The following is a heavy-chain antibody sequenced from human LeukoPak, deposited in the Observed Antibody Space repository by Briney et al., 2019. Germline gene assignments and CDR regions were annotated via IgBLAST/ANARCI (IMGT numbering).Heavy chain of an antibody. V-gene: IGHV4-34*01. Sequence: SETLSLTCAVYGGSFSGYYWSWIRQPPGKGLEWIGEISHSGSTNYNPSLKSRVTISVDTSKNQFSLKLSSVTAADTAVYYCARGRRYYDSSGYYPWWGQGTLVTVSS. D-gene: IGHD3-22*01. CDR3: ARGRRYYDSSGYYPW. CDR2: ISHSGST. CDR1: GGSFSGYY. J-gene: IGHJ4*02.